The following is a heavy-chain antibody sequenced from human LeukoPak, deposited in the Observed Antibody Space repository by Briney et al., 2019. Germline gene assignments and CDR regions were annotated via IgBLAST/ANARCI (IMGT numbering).Heavy chain of an antibody. CDR3: ASPMNQLEVLRCLPPFDY. V-gene: IGHV1-69*13. CDR2: TIRVSGTT. J-gene: IGHJ4*02. Sequence: SVKVSCKVSGGTFNNFALSWVRQAPGQGLEWVGGTIRVSGTTKYAQNLQGRVKVTADGSTSTAYMEMSSLRSEDTAIYYCASPMNQLEVLRCLPPFDYWGQGTLVTVSS. CDR1: GGTFNNFA. D-gene: IGHD3-3*02.